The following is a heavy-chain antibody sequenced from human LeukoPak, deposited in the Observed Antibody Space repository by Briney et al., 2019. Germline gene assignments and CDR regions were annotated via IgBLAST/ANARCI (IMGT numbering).Heavy chain of an antibody. CDR2: IYYSGST. CDR1: GGSISSYY. D-gene: IGHD6-13*01. Sequence: SETLSLTCTVSGGSISSYYWSWIRQPPGKGLEWIGYIYYSGSTNYNPSLKSRVTISEDTSKNQFSLRLSSVTAADTAVYYCASHPRSRSWYSGSGDFDIWGQGTMVTVSS. CDR3: ASHPRSRSWYSGSGDFDI. J-gene: IGHJ3*02. V-gene: IGHV4-59*08.